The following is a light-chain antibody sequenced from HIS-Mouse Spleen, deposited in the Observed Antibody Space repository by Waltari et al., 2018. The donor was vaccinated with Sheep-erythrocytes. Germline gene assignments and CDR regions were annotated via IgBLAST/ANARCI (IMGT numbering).Light chain of an antibody. J-gene: IGLJ2*01. Sequence: SSELTQDPAVSVALGQTVRITCQGDSLRSYYASWFQQKPGQAPGLVIYCKNHPPSGIPDRFSGSSSGNTASLTIPGAQAEDEADFYCNSRDSSGNHLGVVFGGGTKLTVL. V-gene: IGLV3-19*01. CDR1: SLRSYY. CDR2: CKN. CDR3: NSRDSSGNHLGVV.